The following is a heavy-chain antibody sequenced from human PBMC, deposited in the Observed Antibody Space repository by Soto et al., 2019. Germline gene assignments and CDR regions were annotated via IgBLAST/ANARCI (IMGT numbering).Heavy chain of an antibody. Sequence: QVQLQESGPGLVKPSETLSLTCTVSGGSISSYYWSWIRQPPGKGLEWIGYIHYSGSTNYNPSLKSRVTISVDTSKNQFSLKLSSVTAADTAVYYCARAWGRVFDYWGQGTLVTVSS. J-gene: IGHJ4*02. CDR3: ARAWGRVFDY. D-gene: IGHD2-15*01. CDR1: GGSISSYY. CDR2: IHYSGST. V-gene: IGHV4-59*01.